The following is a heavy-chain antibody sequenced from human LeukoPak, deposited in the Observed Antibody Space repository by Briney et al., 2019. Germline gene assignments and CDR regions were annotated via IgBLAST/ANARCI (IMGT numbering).Heavy chain of an antibody. V-gene: IGHV3-74*01. CDR3: TRGGSGTYGEFDY. Sequence: GGSLRLSCAGSGFSFGSYWMHWVRQAPGTGLVWVSRINGYGSDTSYADFVKGRFTISRDNAKNTVYLQVNSLRAEDTAVFYCTRGGSGTYGEFDYWGQGTLVTVSS. CDR2: INGYGSDT. J-gene: IGHJ4*02. D-gene: IGHD1-26*01. CDR1: GFSFGSYW.